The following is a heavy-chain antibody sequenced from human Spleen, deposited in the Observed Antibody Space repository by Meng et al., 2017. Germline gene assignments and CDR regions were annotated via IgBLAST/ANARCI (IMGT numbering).Heavy chain of an antibody. Sequence: GESLKISCAASGFTFSSYAMNWVRQAPGKGLEWVSGISGSGGSTYYANSVKGRFTISRDNSKNTVYLQVNSLRSENTAVYYFAKLPSGNYHFFTLSYFDYWGQGTLVTVSS. CDR2: ISGSGGST. D-gene: IGHD1-26*01. J-gene: IGHJ4*02. CDR1: GFTFSSYA. V-gene: IGHV3-23*01. CDR3: AKLPSGNYHFFTLSYFDY.